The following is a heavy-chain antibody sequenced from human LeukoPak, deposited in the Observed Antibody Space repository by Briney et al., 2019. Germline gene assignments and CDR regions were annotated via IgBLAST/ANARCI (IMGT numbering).Heavy chain of an antibody. V-gene: IGHV1-69*13. Sequence: GASVKVSCKASGGTFISYAISWVRQAPGQGLEWMGGIIPIFGTGNYAQKFQGRVTITADESTSTAYMELSSLRSEDTAVYYCARDLNYYDSSDYYYASLFDYWGQGTLVTVSS. CDR1: GGTFISYA. CDR3: ARDLNYYDSSDYYYASLFDY. J-gene: IGHJ4*02. D-gene: IGHD3-22*01. CDR2: IIPIFGTG.